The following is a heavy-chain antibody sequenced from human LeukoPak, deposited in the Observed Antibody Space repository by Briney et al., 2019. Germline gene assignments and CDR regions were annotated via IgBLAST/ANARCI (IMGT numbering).Heavy chain of an antibody. CDR2: IVPMFGTP. J-gene: IGHJ4*02. CDR3: VRGGDFGDYVFDY. V-gene: IGHV1-69*06. Sequence: SVKVSCKASGGTFSDYAINWVRQAPGQGLEWMGVIVPMFGTPNYAQKFQGRVMISADKSTNTAYVELSSLKSEDTAVYFCVRGGDFGDYVFDYWGQGTLVTVSS. CDR1: GGTFSDYA. D-gene: IGHD4-17*01.